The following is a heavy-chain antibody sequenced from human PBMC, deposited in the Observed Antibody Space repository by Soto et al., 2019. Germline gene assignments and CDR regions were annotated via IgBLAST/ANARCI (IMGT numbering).Heavy chain of an antibody. CDR3: ARVPVGSSWNYYYYGMDV. J-gene: IGHJ6*02. CDR2: IIPIFGTA. CDR1: GGTFSSYA. V-gene: IGHV1-69*13. D-gene: IGHD6-13*01. Sequence: EASVKVSCKASGGTFSSYAISWVRQAPGQGLEWMGGIIPIFGTANYAQKFQGRVTITADESTSTAYMELSSLRSEDTAVYYCARVPVGSSWNYYYYGMDVWGQGTTVTVSS.